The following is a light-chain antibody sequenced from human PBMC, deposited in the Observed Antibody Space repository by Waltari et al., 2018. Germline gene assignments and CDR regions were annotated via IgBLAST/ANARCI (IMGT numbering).Light chain of an antibody. Sequence: QSGLTQPPSVSGAPGQRVTISCTGSSSTLGAGYDAHRYQLLPGTAPNLLIYANTNRPSGVPDRFSGSKSGTSASLAITGLQAEDEADYYCQSYDSSLSRSVFGGGTKLTVL. CDR2: ANT. V-gene: IGLV1-40*01. J-gene: IGLJ2*01. CDR3: QSYDSSLSRSV. CDR1: SSTLGAGYD.